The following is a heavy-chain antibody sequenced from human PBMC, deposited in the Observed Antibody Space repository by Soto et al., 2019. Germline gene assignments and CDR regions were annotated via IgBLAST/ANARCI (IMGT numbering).Heavy chain of an antibody. J-gene: IGHJ4*02. Sequence: PGGSLRLSCAASGFTCSSSWMSWVRQAPGKGLEWVACIKQDGIEKYYVDSVKGRFTVSRDSAKNSLYLQMNSLRAEDTAVYYCAGLDTATVTNPSNCWGQGTLVTVSS. V-gene: IGHV3-7*01. CDR3: AGLDTATVTNPSNC. CDR1: GFTCSSSW. D-gene: IGHD5-18*01. CDR2: IKQDGIEK.